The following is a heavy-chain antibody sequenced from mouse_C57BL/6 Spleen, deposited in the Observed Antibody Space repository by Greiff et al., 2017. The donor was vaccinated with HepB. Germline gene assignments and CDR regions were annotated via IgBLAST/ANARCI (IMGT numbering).Heavy chain of an antibody. CDR2: ISSGSSTI. D-gene: IGHD1-3*01. Sequence: EVKVVESGGGLVKPGGSLKLSCAASGFTFSDYGMHWVRQAPEKGLEWVAYISSGSSTIYYADTVKGRFTISRDNAKNTLFLQMTSLRSEDTAMYYCARWKSGNYGYFDVWGTGTTVTVSS. CDR1: GFTFSDYG. J-gene: IGHJ1*03. V-gene: IGHV5-17*01. CDR3: ARWKSGNYGYFDV.